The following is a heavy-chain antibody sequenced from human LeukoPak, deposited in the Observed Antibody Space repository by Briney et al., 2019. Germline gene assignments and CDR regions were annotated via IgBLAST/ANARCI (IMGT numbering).Heavy chain of an antibody. CDR1: GGSISSYY. CDR3: ARQNPSTYYYGSGSYFP. D-gene: IGHD3-10*01. J-gene: IGHJ5*02. V-gene: IGHV4-59*01. CDR2: IYYSGST. Sequence: SETLSLTCTVSGGSISSYYWCWIRQPPGKGLEWIGYIYYSGSTNYNPSLKSRVTISVDTSKNQFSLKLSSVTAADTAVYYCARQNPSTYYYGSGSYFPWGQGTLVTVSS.